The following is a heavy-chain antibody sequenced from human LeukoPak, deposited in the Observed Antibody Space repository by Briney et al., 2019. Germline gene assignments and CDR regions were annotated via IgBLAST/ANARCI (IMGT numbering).Heavy chain of an antibody. J-gene: IGHJ4*02. CDR1: GFTFTNYW. CDR2: IKQDGSEE. D-gene: IGHD1-26*01. Sequence: GGSLRLSCAASGFTFTNYWMTWVRQAPGKGPEWVANIKQDGSEEYYEDSVKGRFTISRDNGKDSLNLQMNSLRAEDTAVYYCARWAGVIDYWGQGTLVTVSS. V-gene: IGHV3-7*01. CDR3: ARWAGVIDY.